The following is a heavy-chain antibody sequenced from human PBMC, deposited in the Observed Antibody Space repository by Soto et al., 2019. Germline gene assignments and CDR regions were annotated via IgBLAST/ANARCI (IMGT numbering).Heavy chain of an antibody. CDR1: GGSLSSGSYY. J-gene: IGHJ4*02. D-gene: IGHD3-10*01. CDR2: IYYSGST. CDR3: GSGATPEVIDY. V-gene: IGHV4-61*01. Sequence: SETLSLTCTVSGGSLSSGSYYWGWIRQPPGKGLEWIGYIYYSGSTNYNPSLKSRVTISVDTSKNQFSLKLSSVTAADTAVYYCGSGATPEVIDYCGRRTLVTGSA.